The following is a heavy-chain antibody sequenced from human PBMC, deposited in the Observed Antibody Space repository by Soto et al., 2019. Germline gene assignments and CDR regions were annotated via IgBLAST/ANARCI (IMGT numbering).Heavy chain of an antibody. J-gene: IGHJ4*02. V-gene: IGHV3-48*01. CDR2: ISSSSSTI. CDR1: GFTFSSYS. Sequence: EVQLVESGGGLVQPGGSLRLSCAASGFTFSSYSMNWVRQAPGKGLEWVSYISSSSSTIYYADSVKGRFTISRDNAKNSLYLQMNSLRAEDTAVYYCASEWELLEGNFDYWGQGTLVTVSS. D-gene: IGHD1-26*01. CDR3: ASEWELLEGNFDY.